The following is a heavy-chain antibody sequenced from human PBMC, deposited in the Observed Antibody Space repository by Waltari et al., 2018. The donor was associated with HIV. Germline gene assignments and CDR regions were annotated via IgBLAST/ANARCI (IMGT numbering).Heavy chain of an antibody. J-gene: IGHJ4*02. Sequence: EVRLVESGGGLVQPGGGLRLSCAASGFTFSRSGLTWVRQAPGKGLEWVANIKEDGSEIHYVDSVKGRFTISRDNAKNSLYLQMNSLRAEDTAVYYCARRQQLTDWGQGTLVTVSS. D-gene: IGHD6-13*01. CDR3: ARRQQLTD. CDR2: IKEDGSEI. V-gene: IGHV3-7*01. CDR1: GFTFSRSG.